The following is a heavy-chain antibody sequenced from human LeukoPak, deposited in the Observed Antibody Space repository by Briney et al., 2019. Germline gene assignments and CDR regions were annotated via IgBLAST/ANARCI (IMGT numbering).Heavy chain of an antibody. D-gene: IGHD2-15*01. CDR2: IYSGGST. CDR3: ARDQGRSGGSCLPRVAFDI. Sequence: GGSLRLSCAASGFTVSSNYMSWVRQAPGKGLEWVSVIYSGGSTYYADSVKGRFTISRDNAKNSLYLQMNSLRAEDTAVYYCARDQGRSGGSCLPRVAFDIWGQGTMVTVSS. J-gene: IGHJ3*02. CDR1: GFTVSSNY. V-gene: IGHV3-53*01.